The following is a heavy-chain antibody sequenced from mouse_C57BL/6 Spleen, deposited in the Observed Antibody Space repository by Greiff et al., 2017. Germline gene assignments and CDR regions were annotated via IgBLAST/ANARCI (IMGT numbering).Heavy chain of an antibody. V-gene: IGHV1-66*01. CDR1: GYSFTSYY. D-gene: IGHD1-1*01. CDR3: ATTVVARAMDY. J-gene: IGHJ4*01. Sequence: QVQLKESGPELVKPGASVKISCKASGYSFTSYYIHWVKQRPGRGLEWIGWIYPGSGNTKYNEKFKGKATLTADTSSSTAYMQLSSLTSEDSAVYYCATTVVARAMDYWGQGTSVTVSS. CDR2: IYPGSGNT.